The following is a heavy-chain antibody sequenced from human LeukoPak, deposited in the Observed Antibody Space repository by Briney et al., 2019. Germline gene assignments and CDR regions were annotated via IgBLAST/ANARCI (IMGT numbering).Heavy chain of an antibody. D-gene: IGHD6-13*01. CDR1: GGSISSYY. Sequence: SGTLSLTCTVSGGSISSYYWSWIRQPPGKGLEWIGYIYYSGSTYYNPSLKSRVTISVDTSKNQFSLKLSSVTAADTAVYYCARAPYPGEQQNWGQGTLVTVSS. V-gene: IGHV4-30-4*01. CDR3: ARAPYPGEQQN. J-gene: IGHJ4*02. CDR2: IYYSGST.